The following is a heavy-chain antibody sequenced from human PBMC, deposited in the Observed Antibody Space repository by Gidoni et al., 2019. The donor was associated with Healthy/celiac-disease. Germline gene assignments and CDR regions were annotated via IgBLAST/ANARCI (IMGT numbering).Heavy chain of an antibody. J-gene: IGHJ3*02. Sequence: QVQLQESGPGLVKPSQTLSLTCPVPGGSISSGDYYWSWIRQPPGKGLEWIGYIYYSGSTYYNPSLKSRVTISVDTSKNQFSLKLSSVTAADTAVYYCARSLLGWNFVDRNAFDIWGQGTMVTVSS. D-gene: IGHD3-3*01. V-gene: IGHV4-30-4*01. CDR3: ARSLLGWNFVDRNAFDI. CDR1: GGSISSGDYY. CDR2: IYYSGST.